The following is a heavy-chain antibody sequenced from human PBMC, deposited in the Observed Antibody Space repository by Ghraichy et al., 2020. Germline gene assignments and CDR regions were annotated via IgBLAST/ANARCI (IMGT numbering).Heavy chain of an antibody. D-gene: IGHD3-3*01. CDR2: INSDGSST. V-gene: IGHV3-74*01. Sequence: GGSLRLSCAASGFTFNSYWMHWVRQAPGKGLVWVSRINSDGSSTSYADSVKGRFTISRDNAKNTLYLQMNSLRAEDTAVYYCARAPGPYDFWSGEYNYYYMDVWGKGTTVTVSS. J-gene: IGHJ6*03. CDR3: ARAPGPYDFWSGEYNYYYMDV. CDR1: GFTFNSYW.